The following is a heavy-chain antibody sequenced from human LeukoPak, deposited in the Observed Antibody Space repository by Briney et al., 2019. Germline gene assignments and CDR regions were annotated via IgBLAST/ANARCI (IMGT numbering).Heavy chain of an antibody. J-gene: IGHJ4*02. CDR3: ARDYYGSGSNKRYFDY. D-gene: IGHD3-10*01. V-gene: IGHV4-61*02. CDR2: IYASGST. Sequence: SETLSLTCTVSGGSISSGSYYWSWIRQPAGKGLEWIGRIYASGSTNYNPSLKSRVTISVDTSKNQFSLKLSSVTAADTAVYYCARDYYGSGSNKRYFDYWGQGTLVTVSS. CDR1: GGSISSGSYY.